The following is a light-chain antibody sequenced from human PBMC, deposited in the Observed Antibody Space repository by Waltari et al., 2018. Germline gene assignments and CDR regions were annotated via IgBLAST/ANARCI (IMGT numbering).Light chain of an antibody. CDR1: QSLLSPSDNKNY. CDR2: WAS. CDR3: QQYYSNPQT. V-gene: IGKV4-1*01. Sequence: DIVMTQSPDSLAVSLGERATINCKSSQSLLSPSDNKNYLAWFQQKAGQPPKLLMYWASTRQSGVPDRFSVSGSGTDFTLTISSLQAEDVAVYYCQQYYSNPQTFGQGTKVEIK. J-gene: IGKJ1*01.